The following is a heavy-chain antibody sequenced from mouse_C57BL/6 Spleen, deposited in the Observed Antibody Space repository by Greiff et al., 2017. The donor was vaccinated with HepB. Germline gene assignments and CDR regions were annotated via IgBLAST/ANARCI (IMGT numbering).Heavy chain of an antibody. Sequence: DVMLVESGEGLVKPGGSLKLSCAASGFTFSSYAMSWVRQTPEKRLEWVAYISSGGDYIYYADTVKGRFTISRDNARNTLYLQMSSLKSEDTAMCYCTRDYYYGSSLYYFDYWGQGTTLTVSS. D-gene: IGHD1-1*01. CDR3: TRDYYYGSSLYYFDY. CDR2: ISSGGDYI. J-gene: IGHJ2*01. V-gene: IGHV5-9-1*02. CDR1: GFTFSSYA.